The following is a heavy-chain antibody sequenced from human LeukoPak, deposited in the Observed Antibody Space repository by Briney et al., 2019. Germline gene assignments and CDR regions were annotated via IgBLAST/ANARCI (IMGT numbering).Heavy chain of an antibody. D-gene: IGHD1-14*01. CDR2: IWYDGSNK. Sequence: GGSLRLSCAASGFAFSSYGMHWVRQAPGKGLEWVAVIWYDGSNKYYAASVKGRFTISRDNSKNTLYLQMNSLRAEDTAVYYCARGGTSRGEFDYWGLGTLVTVSS. V-gene: IGHV3-33*01. CDR1: GFAFSSYG. J-gene: IGHJ4*02. CDR3: ARGGTSRGEFDY.